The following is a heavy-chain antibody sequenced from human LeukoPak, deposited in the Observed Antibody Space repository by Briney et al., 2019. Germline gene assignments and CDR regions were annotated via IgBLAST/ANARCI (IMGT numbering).Heavy chain of an antibody. V-gene: IGHV3-30*14. J-gene: IGHJ6*02. CDR3: ARERHYYYYGMDV. Sequence: GGSLRLSCAASGFTFSSYAMHWVRQAPGKGLEWVVVISYDGSNKYYADSVKGRFTISRDNSKNTLYLQMNSLRAEDTAVYYCARERHYYYYGMDVWGQGTTVTVSS. CDR2: ISYDGSNK. CDR1: GFTFSSYA.